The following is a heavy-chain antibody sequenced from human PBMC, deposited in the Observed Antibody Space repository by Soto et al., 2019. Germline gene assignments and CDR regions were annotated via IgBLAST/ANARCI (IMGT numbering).Heavy chain of an antibody. CDR2: VSNSGNTT. Sequence: QVQLVESGGGLVKPGGSLRLSCAASGFTFSDYYMSWFRQAPGKGLEWVSYVSNSGNTTYYADSVKGRFTVSRDNAKNSLYLQINSLRAEDTALYYCARDIVVWGTDRLPPAWGQGTLVTVSS. CDR3: ARDIVVWGTDRLPPA. D-gene: IGHD3-16*02. CDR1: GFTFSDYY. J-gene: IGHJ5*02. V-gene: IGHV3-11*01.